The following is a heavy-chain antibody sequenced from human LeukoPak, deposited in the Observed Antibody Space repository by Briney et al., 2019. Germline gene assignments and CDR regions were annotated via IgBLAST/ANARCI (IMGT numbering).Heavy chain of an antibody. D-gene: IGHD4-23*01. CDR2: IYHSGST. CDR1: GGSISSGGYS. V-gene: IGHV4-30-2*01. J-gene: IGHJ4*02. CDR3: ARARVVKIDY. Sequence: SETLSLTCAVSGGSISSGGYSWSWIRQPPGKGLEWIGYIYHSGSTYYNPSLKSRVTISVDRSKNQFSLKLSSVTAADTAVYYCARARVVKIDYWGQGTLVTVPS.